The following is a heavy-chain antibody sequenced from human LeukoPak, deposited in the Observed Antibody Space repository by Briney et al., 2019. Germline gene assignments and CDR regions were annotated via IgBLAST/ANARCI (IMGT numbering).Heavy chain of an antibody. CDR3: ARELLGYCSGGSCPGGNYYYGMDV. CDR2: ISYDGSNK. J-gene: IGHJ6*02. D-gene: IGHD2-15*01. Sequence: GGSLRLSCAASGFTFSSYAMHWVRQAPGKGLEWVAVISYDGSNKYYADSVKGRFTISRDNSKNTLYLQMNSLRAEDTAVYYCARELLGYCSGGSCPGGNYYYGMDVWGQGTTVTVSS. V-gene: IGHV3-30-3*01. CDR1: GFTFSSYA.